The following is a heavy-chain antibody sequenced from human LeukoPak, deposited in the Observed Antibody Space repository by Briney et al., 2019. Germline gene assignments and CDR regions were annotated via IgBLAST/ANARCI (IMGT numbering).Heavy chain of an antibody. V-gene: IGHV4-59*08. CDR2: VSSDGTT. J-gene: IGHJ4*02. CDR1: GDSVTSSY. D-gene: IGHD2-15*01. Sequence: PSETLSLTCSVSGDSVTSSYWNWIRQPPGKGLEWIGYVSSDGTTNYNPSLRSRLITSVDTAKNDISLNLTSVTAADTAIYYCARLDCLIEGCYNHWGRGTLVTVSS. CDR3: ARLDCLIEGCYNH.